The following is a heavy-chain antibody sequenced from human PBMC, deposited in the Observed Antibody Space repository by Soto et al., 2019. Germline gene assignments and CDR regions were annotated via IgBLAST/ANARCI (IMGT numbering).Heavy chain of an antibody. V-gene: IGHV3-33*01. J-gene: IGHJ4*02. CDR2: LWYDGSNK. Sequence: QVQLVESGGGVVQLGRSLELSFKPFGLPFSVYAMHGVRQAPGKGREWVTVLWYDGSNKHYADSVKGRFTISRDNSKNMVSLQMNSLRVEDTAVYYCARGSPPDSWGQGTLVTVSS. CDR3: ARGSPPDS. CDR1: GLPFSVYA.